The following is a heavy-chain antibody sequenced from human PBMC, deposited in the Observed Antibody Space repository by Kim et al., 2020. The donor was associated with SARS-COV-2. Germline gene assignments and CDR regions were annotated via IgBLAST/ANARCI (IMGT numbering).Heavy chain of an antibody. D-gene: IGHD6-19*01. CDR2: IKSKTDGGTT. CDR3: TTLYRSGWSYYYYGMDV. V-gene: IGHV3-15*01. CDR1: GFTFSNAW. J-gene: IGHJ6*02. Sequence: GGSLRLSCAASGFTFSNAWMSWVRQAPGKGLEWVGRIKSKTDGGTTDYAAPVKGRFTISRDDSKNTLYLQMNSLKTEDTAVYYCTTLYRSGWSYYYYGMDVWGQATTVTVSS.